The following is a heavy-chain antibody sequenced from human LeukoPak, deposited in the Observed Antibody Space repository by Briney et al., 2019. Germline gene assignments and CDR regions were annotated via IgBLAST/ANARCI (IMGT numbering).Heavy chain of an antibody. Sequence: GGSLRLSCAASGFTFSSYEMNWVRQAPGKGLEWVSYISSSGSTIYYADSVKGRFTISRDNAKNSLYLQMNSLRAEDTAVYYCTTSDINYRPFDNRGQGTLVTVSS. CDR1: GFTFSSYE. CDR2: ISSSGSTI. V-gene: IGHV3-48*03. D-gene: IGHD4-11*01. CDR3: TTSDINYRPFDN. J-gene: IGHJ4*02.